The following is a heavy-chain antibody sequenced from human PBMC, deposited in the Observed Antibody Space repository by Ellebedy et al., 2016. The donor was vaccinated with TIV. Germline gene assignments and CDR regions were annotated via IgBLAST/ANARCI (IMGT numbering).Heavy chain of an antibody. Sequence: MPSETLSLTCTVSGGSFSSYYWSWIRQPPGKGLEWVGYIYYGGSTNYNPSLKSRVTISMNTSENQFSLKLSSVTAADTALYYCARQGDRSGFDAFDIWGQGTTVTVSS. CDR1: GGSFSSYY. CDR2: IYYGGST. CDR3: ARQGDRSGFDAFDI. V-gene: IGHV4-59*08. D-gene: IGHD6-19*01. J-gene: IGHJ3*02.